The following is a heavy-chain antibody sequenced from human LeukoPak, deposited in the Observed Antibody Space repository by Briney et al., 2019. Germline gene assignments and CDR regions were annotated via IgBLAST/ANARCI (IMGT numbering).Heavy chain of an antibody. CDR1: GGSFSGYY. V-gene: IGHV4-34*01. J-gene: IGHJ2*01. CDR3: ARVSCSGGSCYFDL. CDR2: INHSGST. D-gene: IGHD2-15*01. Sequence: PSETLSLTCAVYGGSFSGYYWSWIRQPPGKGLEWIGEINHSGSTNYNPSLKSRVTISVDTSKNQFSLKLSSVTAADTAVYYCARVSCSGGSCYFDLWGRGTLVTISS.